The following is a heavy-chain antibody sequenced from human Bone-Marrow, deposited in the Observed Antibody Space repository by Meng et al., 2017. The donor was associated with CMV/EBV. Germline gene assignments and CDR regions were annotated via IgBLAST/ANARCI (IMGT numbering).Heavy chain of an antibody. V-gene: IGHV3-7*01. Sequence: GESLKISCAASGFTFSSYWMSWVRQAPGKGLEWVANIKQDGSEKYYVDSVKGRFTISRDNAKNSLYLQMNSLRAEDTAVYYCATCANYDFWSGFRPLRFDIWGQGQMV. CDR1: GFTFSSYW. CDR3: ATCANYDFWSGFRPLRFDI. J-gene: IGHJ3*02. CDR2: IKQDGSEK. D-gene: IGHD3-3*01.